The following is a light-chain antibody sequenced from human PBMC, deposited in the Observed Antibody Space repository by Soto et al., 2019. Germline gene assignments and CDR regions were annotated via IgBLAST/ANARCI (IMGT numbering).Light chain of an antibody. Sequence: QSVLTQPPSASGTPGQRVTISCSGSSSNIGSDIVNWYQQLPGTAPKLLIYSNNQRPSGVPDRFSGSKSGTSASLAISGLQSEDEADYYCAAWDGSLNGWVFGGGTKVDRP. CDR1: SSNIGSDI. CDR3: AAWDGSLNGWV. CDR2: SNN. V-gene: IGLV1-44*01. J-gene: IGLJ3*02.